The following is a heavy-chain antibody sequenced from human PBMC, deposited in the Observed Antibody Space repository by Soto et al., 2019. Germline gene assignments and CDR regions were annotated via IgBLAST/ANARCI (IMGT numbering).Heavy chain of an antibody. CDR1: GGSISSSSYY. CDR3: AREWELLLGY. Sequence: QLQLQESGPGLVKPSETLSLTCTVSGGSISSSSYYWGWIRQHPGKGLAWIGSIYYSGSTYYNPSLKSRVNISVDTSKNQFSLKLSSVTAADTAVYYCAREWELLLGYWGRGTLVTVSS. J-gene: IGHJ4*02. CDR2: IYYSGST. D-gene: IGHD1-26*01. V-gene: IGHV4-39*02.